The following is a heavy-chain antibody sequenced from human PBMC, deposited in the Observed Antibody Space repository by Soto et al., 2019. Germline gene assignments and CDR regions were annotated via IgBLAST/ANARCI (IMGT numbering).Heavy chain of an antibody. V-gene: IGHV3-74*01. J-gene: IGHJ4*02. D-gene: IGHD2-15*01. CDR3: ARRGSGVTRGLHY. CDR1: GFTFSSYW. Sequence: EVQLVESGRGLVQPGGSLRLSCAASGFTFSSYWMHWVRQAPGKGLVWISRINTDGSSTSYVDSVQGRFTISRDNGKNPLFLQMNSLRGETTAVYYCARRGSGVTRGLHYWGQGTLVTVSS. CDR2: INTDGSST.